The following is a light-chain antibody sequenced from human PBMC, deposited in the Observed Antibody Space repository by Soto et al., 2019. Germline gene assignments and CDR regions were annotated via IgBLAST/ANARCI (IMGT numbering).Light chain of an antibody. J-gene: IGLJ2*01. Sequence: QSALTQPASVSGSPGQSITISCSGTSSDVGDYNSVSWYQQHPGKAPKLMIYEVSNRPSGISHRLSGSKSGNTASLTISWLRAEDEADYYCSSYTTSSTVLFGGGNKLTVL. V-gene: IGLV2-14*01. CDR1: SSDVGDYNS. CDR3: SSYTTSSTVL. CDR2: EVS.